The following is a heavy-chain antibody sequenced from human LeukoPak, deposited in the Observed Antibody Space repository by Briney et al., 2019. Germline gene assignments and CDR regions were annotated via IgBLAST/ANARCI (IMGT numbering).Heavy chain of an antibody. J-gene: IGHJ4*02. CDR1: GYTSTSYY. CDR3: ARDNCSGGSCPGY. D-gene: IGHD2-15*01. CDR2: INPSGGST. Sequence: ASVKVSCKASGYTSTSYYMHWVRQAPGQGPEWMGIINPSGGSTSYAQKFQGRVTMTRDTSTSTVYMELSSLRSEDTAVYYCARDNCSGGSCPGYWGQGTLVTVSS. V-gene: IGHV1-46*01.